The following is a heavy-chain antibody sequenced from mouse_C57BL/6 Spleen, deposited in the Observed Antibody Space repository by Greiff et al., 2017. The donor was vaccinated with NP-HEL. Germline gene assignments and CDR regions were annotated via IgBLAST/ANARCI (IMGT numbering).Heavy chain of an antibody. V-gene: IGHV5-12*01. J-gene: IGHJ4*01. CDR1: GFTFSDYY. Sequence: EVKLVESGGGLVQPGGSLKLSCAASGFTFSDYYMYWVRQTPEKRLEWVAYISNGGGSTYYPDTVKGRFTISRDNAKNTLYLQMSRLKSEDTAMYYCARISRDYYAMDYWGQGTSVTVSS. CDR2: ISNGGGST. CDR3: ARISRDYYAMDY.